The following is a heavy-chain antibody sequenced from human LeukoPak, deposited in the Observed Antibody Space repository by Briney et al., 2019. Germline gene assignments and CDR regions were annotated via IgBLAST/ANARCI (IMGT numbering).Heavy chain of an antibody. J-gene: IGHJ4*02. Sequence: GGSLRLSCAASGFTFSNSALSWVRQAPGKGLEWVSDISGSGGSTYYADSMKGRFTISRDNSKNTLYLQMNSLRAEDTAVYYCAKRIQSAMATGYWGQGTLVTVSS. V-gene: IGHV3-23*01. CDR3: AKRIQSAMATGY. CDR2: ISGSGGST. D-gene: IGHD5-18*01. CDR1: GFTFSNSA.